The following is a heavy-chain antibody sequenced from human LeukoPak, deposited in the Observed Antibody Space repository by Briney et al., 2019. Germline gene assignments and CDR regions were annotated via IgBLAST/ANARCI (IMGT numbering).Heavy chain of an antibody. CDR1: GGSMSSYY. J-gene: IGHJ3*02. CDR3: AREGDIVLMVYATTDAFDI. CDR2: IYTSGST. D-gene: IGHD2-8*01. Sequence: KPSETLSLTCTVSGGSMSSYYWSWIRQPAGKGLEWIGRIYTSGSTNYNPSLKSRVTMSVDTSKNQFSLKLSSVTAADTAVYYCAREGDIVLMVYATTDAFDIWGQGTMVTVSS. V-gene: IGHV4-4*07.